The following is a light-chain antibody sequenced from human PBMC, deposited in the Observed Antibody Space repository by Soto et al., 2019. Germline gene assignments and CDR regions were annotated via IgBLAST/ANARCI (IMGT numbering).Light chain of an antibody. Sequence: EIVLTQSPGTLSLSPGERATLSCRASQSVSSTYLAWYQQKPGQAPRLLIYVASYRATGIPDRFGGSGSGRVFNLTINGLEPEDCVVYYCRQYGRSPTLPFGGGTKVEFK. V-gene: IGKV3-20*01. CDR3: RQYGRSPTLP. CDR2: VAS. J-gene: IGKJ4*01. CDR1: QSVSSTY.